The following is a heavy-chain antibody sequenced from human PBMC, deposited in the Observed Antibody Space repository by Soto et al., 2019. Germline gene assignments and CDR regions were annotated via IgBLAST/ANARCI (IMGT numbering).Heavy chain of an antibody. CDR1: GYTFTAYY. J-gene: IGHJ6*02. CDR2: INPNGGGT. CDR3: AREVVVGGIYGMDI. D-gene: IGHD2-15*01. Sequence: ASVKVSCKASGYTFTAYYLHWVRQAPGQGLEWMGWINPNGGGTNYAQKFQGWVTMTRDTSISTAYMELSRLKSDDTAVYYCAREVVVGGIYGMDIWGQGTTVTVLL. V-gene: IGHV1-2*04.